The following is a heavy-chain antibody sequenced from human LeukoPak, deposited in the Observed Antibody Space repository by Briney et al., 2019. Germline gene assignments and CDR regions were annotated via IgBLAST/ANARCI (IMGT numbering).Heavy chain of an antibody. D-gene: IGHD4-11*01. CDR3: AKDRSYSNYVPFDFDY. J-gene: IGHJ4*02. CDR2: IWYGGSNK. V-gene: IGHV3-30*02. CDR1: GFPFSSYG. Sequence: GSLRLSCAASGFPFSSYGMRWVRPAPGKGLEWVAVIWYGGSNKYYADSVKGRFTISRDNSKNTLYLQMNSLRAEDTAVYYCAKDRSYSNYVPFDFDYWGQGTLVTVSS.